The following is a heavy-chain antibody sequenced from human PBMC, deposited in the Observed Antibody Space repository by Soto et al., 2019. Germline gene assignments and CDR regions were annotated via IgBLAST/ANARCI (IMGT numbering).Heavy chain of an antibody. CDR2: ISSGGGTT. CDR3: AKDPIAAPRAMDV. D-gene: IGHD6-6*01. J-gene: IGHJ6*02. CDR1: GFSFATYA. V-gene: IGHV3-23*01. Sequence: EAQLSESGGGLVQPGGSLRLSCVASGFSFATYAMSWVRQAPGKGLEWVSAISSGGGTTYYADAVQGRFTISRDNSKNTLYLQMNTLRDGDTALYFCAKDPIAAPRAMDVWGRGTSVTVSS.